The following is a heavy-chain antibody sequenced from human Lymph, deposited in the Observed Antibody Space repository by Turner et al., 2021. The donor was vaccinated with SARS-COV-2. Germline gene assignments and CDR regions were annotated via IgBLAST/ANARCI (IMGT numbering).Heavy chain of an antibody. CDR2: ISGSGGST. D-gene: IGHD6-6*01. CDR3: ANLYSSSAAGDP. J-gene: IGHJ5*02. V-gene: IGHV3-23*01. CDR1: GFTFSSYA. Sequence: EVQLLESGGGLVQPGGSLRLSCAASGFTFSSYAMSWVRQAPGKGLEWVSAISGSGGSTYYADSVKGRFTISRDKSKNTLYLQMNSLRAEDTAVYYCANLYSSSAAGDPWGQGTLVTVSS.